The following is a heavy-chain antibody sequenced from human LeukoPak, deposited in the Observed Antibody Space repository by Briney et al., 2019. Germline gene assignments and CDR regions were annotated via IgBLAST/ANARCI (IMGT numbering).Heavy chain of an antibody. CDR1: GFTVSSNY. J-gene: IGHJ6*02. Sequence: GGSLRLSCAASGFTVSSNYMSWVRQAPGKGLEWVSDIYSGGSTYYADSVKGRFTISRDNSKNTLYLKMNSLRAEDTAVYYCARDRVRLSNYYYYYGMDVWGQGTTVTVSS. CDR3: ARDRVRLSNYYYYYGMDV. CDR2: IYSGGST. V-gene: IGHV3-53*01. D-gene: IGHD3-10*01.